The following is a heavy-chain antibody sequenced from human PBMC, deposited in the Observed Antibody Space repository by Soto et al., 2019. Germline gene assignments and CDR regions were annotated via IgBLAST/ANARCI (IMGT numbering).Heavy chain of an antibody. CDR2: IIPIFGTA. CDR3: ARDQFCSSTSCYTTYWYFDL. D-gene: IGHD2-2*02. Sequence: QVQLVESGGGVVQPGRSLRLSCAASGFTFSSYAMHWVRQAPGQGLEWMGGIIPIFGTANYAQKFQGRVTITADESTSTAYMELSSLRSEDTAVYYCARDQFCSSTSCYTTYWYFDLWGRGTLVTVSS. J-gene: IGHJ2*01. V-gene: IGHV1-69*01. CDR1: GFTFSSYA.